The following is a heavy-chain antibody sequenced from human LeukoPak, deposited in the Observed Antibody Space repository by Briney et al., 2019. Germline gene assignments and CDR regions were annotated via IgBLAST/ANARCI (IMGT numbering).Heavy chain of an antibody. Sequence: SETLSLTCTVSGGSISSSSYYWGWIRQPPGKGLEWIGSIYYSGSTYYNPSLKSRVTISVDTSKNQFSLKLSSVTAADTAVYYCARGVSYEYYYYGMDVWGQGTTVTVSS. CDR3: ARGVSYEYYYYGMDV. V-gene: IGHV4-39*07. D-gene: IGHD5-12*01. J-gene: IGHJ6*02. CDR1: GGSISSSSYY. CDR2: IYYSGST.